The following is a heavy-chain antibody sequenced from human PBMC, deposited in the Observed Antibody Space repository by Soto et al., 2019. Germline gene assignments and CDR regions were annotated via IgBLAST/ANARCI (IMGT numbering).Heavy chain of an antibody. Sequence: ASVKVSCKASGYTFTGYYIHWVRQAPGQGLEWMGWINPNSGGTNYAQKFQGRVTMTRDTSISTAYMELSRLRSDDTAVYYCARDDSSGYYPFDYWGQGTLVTVSS. CDR3: ARDDSSGYYPFDY. CDR1: GYTFTGYY. CDR2: INPNSGGT. D-gene: IGHD3-22*01. V-gene: IGHV1-2*02. J-gene: IGHJ4*02.